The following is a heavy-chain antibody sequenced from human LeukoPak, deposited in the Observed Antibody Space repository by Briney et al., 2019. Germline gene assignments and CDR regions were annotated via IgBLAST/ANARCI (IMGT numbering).Heavy chain of an antibody. Sequence: ASETLSLTCTVSGDSSSSYYWIGIRQPPGKGLECIGYIYYGGSTNYTLSMNSSVTMSVDTSKHQFSLKLSSVTAADTAVYYCARDRTGDNWFDPWGQGTLVTVSS. V-gene: IGHV4-59*01. D-gene: IGHD3/OR15-3a*01. J-gene: IGHJ5*02. CDR2: IYYGGST. CDR3: ARDRTGDNWFDP. CDR1: GDSSSSYY.